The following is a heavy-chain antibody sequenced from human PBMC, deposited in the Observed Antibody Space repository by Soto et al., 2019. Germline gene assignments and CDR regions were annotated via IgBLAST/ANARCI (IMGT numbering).Heavy chain of an antibody. CDR3: TTDRAHIVVVYYGMDV. J-gene: IGHJ6*02. Sequence: EVQLVESGGGLVKPGGSLRLSCAASGFTFSNAWMNWVRQAPGKGLEWVGRIKSKTDGGTTDYAAPVKGRFTISRDDSKNTLDLQMNSLKTEDTAVYYCTTDRAHIVVVYYGMDVWGQGTTVTVSS. D-gene: IGHD2-21*01. CDR1: GFTFSNAW. V-gene: IGHV3-15*07. CDR2: IKSKTDGGTT.